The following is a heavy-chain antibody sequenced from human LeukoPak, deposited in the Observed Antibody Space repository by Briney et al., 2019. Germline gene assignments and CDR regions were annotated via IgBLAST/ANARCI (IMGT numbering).Heavy chain of an antibody. CDR3: ARALYNSGWYPDYFDS. CDR1: GFTFSDTW. CDR2: IKRDGSGK. J-gene: IGHJ4*02. V-gene: IGHV3-7*01. D-gene: IGHD6-13*01. Sequence: GGSLRLSCAASGFTFSDTWLSWVRQAPGKGLEWVANIKRDGSGKYYVVSVEGRFTISRDNAKNSLFLQMSGLRAEDTAMYYCARALYNSGWYPDYFDSWGQGTLVTVSS.